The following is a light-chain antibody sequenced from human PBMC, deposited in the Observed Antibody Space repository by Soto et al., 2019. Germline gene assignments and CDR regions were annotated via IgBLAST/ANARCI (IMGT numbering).Light chain of an antibody. CDR3: QQHNNWFT. CDR2: GAS. V-gene: IGKV3-15*01. J-gene: IGKJ2*01. CDR1: ESVSSN. Sequence: IVMTQSPATLSVSAGERVTLFCRASESVSSNLAWYQQKRGQAPRLLIYGASARATGVPARFSGSGSGTEFTLTISSLQSEDFALYYCQQHNNWFTFGQGTKLEIK.